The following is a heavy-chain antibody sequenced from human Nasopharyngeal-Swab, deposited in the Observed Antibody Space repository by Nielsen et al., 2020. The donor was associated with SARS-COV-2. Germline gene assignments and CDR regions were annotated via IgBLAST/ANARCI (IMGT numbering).Heavy chain of an antibody. CDR1: GFTFSSYS. J-gene: IGHJ4*02. CDR3: AATLWFGELPDY. Sequence: GGSLRLSCAASGFTFSSYSMNWVRQAPGKGLEWVSSISSSSSYIYYADSVKGRFTISRDNAKNSLYLQMNSLRAKDTAVYYCAATLWFGELPDYWGQGTLVTVSS. CDR2: ISSSSSYI. V-gene: IGHV3-21*01. D-gene: IGHD3-10*01.